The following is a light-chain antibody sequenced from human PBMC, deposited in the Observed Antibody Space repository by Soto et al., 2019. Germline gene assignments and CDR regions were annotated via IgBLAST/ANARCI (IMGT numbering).Light chain of an antibody. V-gene: IGKV3-20*01. CDR3: QQFASSPRT. CDR2: GAS. CDR1: QSVATSQ. Sequence: EIVLAQSPGTLSLSPGERATLFCRASQSVATSQLAWYQQKPGQAPRLLIGASSRATGVPDRFIASGSGTDFTLTISRLELEDFAVYFCQQFASSPRTFGRGTTVEIK. J-gene: IGKJ1*01.